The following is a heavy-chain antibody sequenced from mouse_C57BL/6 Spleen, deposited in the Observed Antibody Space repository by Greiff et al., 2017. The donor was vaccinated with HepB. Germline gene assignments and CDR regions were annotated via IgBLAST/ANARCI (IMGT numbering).Heavy chain of an antibody. D-gene: IGHD1-1*01. CDR2: IYPGSGST. V-gene: IGHV1-55*01. CDR3: ARGTTVVATSDY. J-gene: IGHJ2*01. CDR1: GYTFTSYW. Sequence: QVQLQQPGAELVKPGASVKMSCKASGYTFTSYWITWVKQRPGQGLEWIGDIYPGSGSTNYNEKFKSKATLTVDTSSSAAYMQLSSLTSEDSAVYYCARGTTVVATSDYWGKGTTLTVSS.